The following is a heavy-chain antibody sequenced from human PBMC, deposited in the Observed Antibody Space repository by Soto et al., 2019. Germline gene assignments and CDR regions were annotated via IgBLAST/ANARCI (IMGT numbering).Heavy chain of an antibody. D-gene: IGHD3-10*01. CDR1: GFTFSSYG. CDR3: ARDAYLGSGSYAY. Sequence: QVQLVESGGGVVQTGRSLRLSCAASGFTFSSYGMHWVRQAPGKGLEWVAVIWYDGSKKYYADSVKGRFTISRDNSKNTLYLQTNSLRAEDTAMYYCARDAYLGSGSYAYWGQGTLVTVSS. CDR2: IWYDGSKK. V-gene: IGHV3-33*01. J-gene: IGHJ4*02.